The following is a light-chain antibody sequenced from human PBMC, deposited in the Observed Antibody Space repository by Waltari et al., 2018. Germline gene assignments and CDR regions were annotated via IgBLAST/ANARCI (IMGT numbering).Light chain of an antibody. V-gene: IGKV3-20*01. CDR2: GAS. CDR3: QQYYSTPST. Sequence: VLTQSPGTLSLSPGERATLSCMASQRLTKNYLAWYQQKPGQAPRLLIYGASSRAAGIPDRFSGSGSGTDFTLTISRLEPEDFAVYYCQQYYSTPSTFGGGTKVEIK. CDR1: QRLTKNY. J-gene: IGKJ4*01.